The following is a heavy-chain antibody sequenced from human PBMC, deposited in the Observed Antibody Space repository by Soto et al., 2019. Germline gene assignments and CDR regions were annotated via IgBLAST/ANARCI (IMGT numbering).Heavy chain of an antibody. Sequence: QAGGSVRLSCAASGFTFSSYGMHWVRQAPGKGLEWVAVIWYDGSNKYYADSVKGRFTISRDNSKNTLYLQMNSLRAEDTAVYYCARGGDTGYGDLWGRGTLVTVSS. CDR3: ARGGDTGYGDL. CDR2: IWYDGSNK. CDR1: GFTFSSYG. D-gene: IGHD5-18*01. J-gene: IGHJ2*01. V-gene: IGHV3-33*01.